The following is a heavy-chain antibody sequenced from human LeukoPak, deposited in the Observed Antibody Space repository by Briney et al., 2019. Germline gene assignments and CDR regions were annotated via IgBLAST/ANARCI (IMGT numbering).Heavy chain of an antibody. CDR1: GGSISSGDHY. V-gene: IGHV4-30-4*01. CDR2: IYYRGGT. J-gene: IGHJ3*02. D-gene: IGHD3-9*01. CDR3: AREGYDILTGSTRAFDI. Sequence: PSQTLSLNCTDSGGSISSGDHYWSWIRQPPGKGLEWLGHIYYRGGTNYNPSLKSRVSISVDTSKNQFSLKLTSVTAADTAVYYCAREGYDILTGSTRAFDIWGHGTKVIVSS.